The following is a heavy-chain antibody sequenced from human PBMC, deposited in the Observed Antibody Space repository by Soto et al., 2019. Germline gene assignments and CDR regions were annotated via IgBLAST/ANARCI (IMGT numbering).Heavy chain of an antibody. CDR2: ISPMFGAA. Sequence: QVQLVQSGAEMKKPGSSVKVSCQSSGGTFTTYAMNWVRQAPGQGPEWMGDISPMFGAANYAPKFQGRVTITADESTCTSYMQLSSLTSEDTDLYFCAREVQVHTPAFVYWGQGTLVTVSS. CDR1: GGTFTTYA. J-gene: IGHJ4*02. CDR3: AREVQVHTPAFVY. D-gene: IGHD3-10*01. V-gene: IGHV1-69*19.